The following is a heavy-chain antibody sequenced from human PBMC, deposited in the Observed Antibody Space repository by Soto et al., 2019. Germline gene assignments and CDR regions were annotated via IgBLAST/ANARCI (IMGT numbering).Heavy chain of an antibody. V-gene: IGHV3-74*01. J-gene: IGHJ6*04. CDR2: IDNAGTDS. D-gene: IGHD3-10*01. CDR3: ARGWFGPDV. CDR1: GFTFSNAW. Sequence: GGSLRLSCAASGFTFSNAWMNWVRQAPGKGLVWVSGIDNAGTDSTYADSVKGRFTSSRDNAKNMLYLQMNSLRVEDTAVYYCARGWFGPDVWGKGTTVTVSS.